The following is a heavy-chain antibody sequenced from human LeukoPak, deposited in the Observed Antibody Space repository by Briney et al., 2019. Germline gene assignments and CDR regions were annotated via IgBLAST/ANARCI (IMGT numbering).Heavy chain of an antibody. CDR3: ARNGIAAAGILDY. V-gene: IGHV3-30*04. J-gene: IGHJ4*02. CDR2: ISYDGSNN. Sequence: PGGSLRLSCAASGFTFSSYAMHWVRKAQGKGLEWGAVISYDGSNNYYADSVKGRFTISRDNSKNPLYLQMNSLRAEDTAVYYCARNGIAAAGILDYWGQGTLVTVSS. D-gene: IGHD6-13*01. CDR1: GFTFSSYA.